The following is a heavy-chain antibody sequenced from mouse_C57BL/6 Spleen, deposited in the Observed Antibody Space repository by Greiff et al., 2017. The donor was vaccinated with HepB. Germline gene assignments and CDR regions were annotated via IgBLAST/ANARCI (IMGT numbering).Heavy chain of an antibody. V-gene: IGHV6-3*01. Sequence: EVQLVESGGGLVQPGGSMKLSCVASGFTFSNYWMNWVRQSPEKGLEWVAQIRLKSDNYATHYAESVKGRFTISRDDSKSSVYLQMNNLRAEDTGIYYCTASLFYYYGSSPFDYWGQGTTLTVSS. D-gene: IGHD1-1*01. J-gene: IGHJ2*01. CDR1: GFTFSNYW. CDR2: IRLKSDNYAT. CDR3: TASLFYYYGSSPFDY.